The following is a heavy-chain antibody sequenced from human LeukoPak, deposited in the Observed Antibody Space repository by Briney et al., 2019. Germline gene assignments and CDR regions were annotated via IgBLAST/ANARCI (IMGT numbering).Heavy chain of an antibody. D-gene: IGHD6-19*01. Sequence: GGSLRLSCAASGFTFDDYAMHWVRQAPGKGLEWVSGISWNSGRINYADSVKGRFTISRDNAKNSLYLQMNSLRAEDTALYYCAKDSYNGVAGYYYYGMDVWGQGTTVTVSS. CDR3: AKDSYNGVAGYYYYGMDV. CDR2: ISWNSGRI. V-gene: IGHV3-9*01. CDR1: GFTFDDYA. J-gene: IGHJ6*02.